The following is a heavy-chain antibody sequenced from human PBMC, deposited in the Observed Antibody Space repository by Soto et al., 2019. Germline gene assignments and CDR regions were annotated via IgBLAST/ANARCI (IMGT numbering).Heavy chain of an antibody. V-gene: IGHV4-31*03. Sequence: SETLSLTCTVSGGSISSGGYYWSWIRQHPGKGLEWIGYIYYSGSTYYNQSLKSRVTISVDTSKNQFSLKLSSVTAADTAVYYCARDRPYSKNLYYFDYWGQGTLVTVSS. J-gene: IGHJ4*02. CDR2: IYYSGST. CDR1: GGSISSGGYY. D-gene: IGHD6-13*01. CDR3: ARDRPYSKNLYYFDY.